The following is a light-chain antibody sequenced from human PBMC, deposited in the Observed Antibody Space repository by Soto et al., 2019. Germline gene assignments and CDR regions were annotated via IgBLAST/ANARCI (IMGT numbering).Light chain of an antibody. CDR2: EGS. V-gene: IGLV2-23*01. J-gene: IGLJ2*01. CDR3: SSYAGSNVLVV. Sequence: HSVLTQPGSVSGSPGQSITISCSGTSSDIGSYNLVSWYQQHPGKAPKVIIFEGSRLPSGVSSRFSGSKSGNTAPLTISGLRPEDEADYYCSSYAGSNVLVVFGSGTKLIVL. CDR1: SSDIGSYNL.